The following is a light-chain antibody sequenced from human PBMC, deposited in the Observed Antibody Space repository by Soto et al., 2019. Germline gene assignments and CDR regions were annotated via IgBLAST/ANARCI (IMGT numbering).Light chain of an antibody. Sequence: EIVLTQSPGTLSLSPGERATLSCRASQSVSSSYLAWYQQKPGQAPRLLIYGASSRATGIPGRFSGSGSGTDFPLTISRLEPEDFAVYYCQQYGRSPFTFGPGTKVDIK. CDR2: GAS. J-gene: IGKJ3*01. CDR3: QQYGRSPFT. CDR1: QSVSSSY. V-gene: IGKV3-20*01.